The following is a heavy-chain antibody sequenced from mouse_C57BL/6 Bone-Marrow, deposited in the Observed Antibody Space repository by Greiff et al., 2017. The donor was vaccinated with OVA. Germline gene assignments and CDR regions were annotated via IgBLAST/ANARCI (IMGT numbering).Heavy chain of an antibody. J-gene: IGHJ1*03. CDR3: ARRRANWVWYFDV. Sequence: QVQLQQPGAELVKPGASVKMSCKASGYTFTSYWITWVKQRPGQGLEWLGDIYPGSGSTNYNEKFKSKATLTVDTSSSTAYMQLSSLTSDDSAVYYCARRRANWVWYFDVWGTGTTVTVSS. D-gene: IGHD4-1*01. CDR1: GYTFTSYW. CDR2: IYPGSGST. V-gene: IGHV1-55*01.